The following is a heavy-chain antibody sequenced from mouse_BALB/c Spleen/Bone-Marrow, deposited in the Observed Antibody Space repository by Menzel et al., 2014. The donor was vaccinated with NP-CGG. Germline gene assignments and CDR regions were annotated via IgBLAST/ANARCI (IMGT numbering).Heavy chain of an antibody. J-gene: IGHJ2*01. CDR2: IYPGNSDT. D-gene: IGHD2-1*01. Sequence: EVQLQQSGTVLARPGASVKMSCKASGYSFTCYWMHWVKQRPGQGLEWIGAIYPGNSDTSYNQKFKGKAKLTAVTSATTAYMELSSLTNEDSAVYFCTRKVYYGNPLDYWGQGTTLTVSS. CDR3: TRKVYYGNPLDY. V-gene: IGHV1-5*01. CDR1: GYSFTCYW.